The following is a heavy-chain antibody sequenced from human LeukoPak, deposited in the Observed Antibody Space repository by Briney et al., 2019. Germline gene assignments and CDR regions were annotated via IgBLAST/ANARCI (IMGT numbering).Heavy chain of an antibody. CDR2: IYTSGST. Sequence: PSETLSLTCTVSGGPISSGSYYWSWIRQPAGKGLEWIGRIYTSGSTNYNPSLKSRVTISVDTSKNQFSLKLSSVTAADTAVYYCARATPFWSGYYTAFDIWGQGTMVTVSS. CDR1: GGPISSGSYY. D-gene: IGHD3-3*01. J-gene: IGHJ3*02. CDR3: ARATPFWSGYYTAFDI. V-gene: IGHV4-61*02.